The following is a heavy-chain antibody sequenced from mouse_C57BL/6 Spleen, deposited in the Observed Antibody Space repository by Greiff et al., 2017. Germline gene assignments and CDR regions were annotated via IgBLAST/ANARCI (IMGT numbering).Heavy chain of an antibody. V-gene: IGHV3-6*01. J-gene: IGHJ4*01. CDR2: ISYDGSN. CDR1: GYSITSGYY. D-gene: IGHD2-3*01. CDR3: ARGEDGYYAMDY. Sequence: EVQLQQSGPGLVKPSQSLSLTCSVTGYSITSGYYWNWIRQFPGNKLEWMGYISYDGSNNYNPSLKNRISITRDTSKKQFFLKLNSVTTEDTATYYWARGEDGYYAMDYWGQGTSVTVAS.